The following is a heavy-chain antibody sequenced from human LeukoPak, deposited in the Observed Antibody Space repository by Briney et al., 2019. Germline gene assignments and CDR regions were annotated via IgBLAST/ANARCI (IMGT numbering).Heavy chain of an antibody. D-gene: IGHD6-13*01. J-gene: IGHJ3*02. CDR3: ARGGYSSSWYQNDAFDI. CDR2: ISYDGSNK. V-gene: IGHV3-30*03. CDR1: GFTFSSYG. Sequence: PGGSLRLSCAACGFTFSSYGMHWVRQAPGKGLEWVAVISYDGSNKYYADSVKGRFTISRDNSKNTLYLQMNSLRAEDTAVYYCARGGYSSSWYQNDAFDIWGQGTMVTVSS.